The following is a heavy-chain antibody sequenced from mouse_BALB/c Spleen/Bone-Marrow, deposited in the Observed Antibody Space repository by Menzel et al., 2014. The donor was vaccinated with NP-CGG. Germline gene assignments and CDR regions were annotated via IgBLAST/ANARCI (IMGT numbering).Heavy chain of an antibody. V-gene: IGHV5-15*02. J-gene: IGHJ1*01. CDR3: ARDQVYYYGSSYGYFDV. D-gene: IGHD1-1*01. Sequence: VQLKESGGGLVQPGGSRKLSCAASGFTFSDYGMAWARQAPGKGPEWVAFISNLAYSIYYADTVTGRFTISRENAKSTLYLEMSSLRSEDTAMYYCARDQVYYYGSSYGYFDVWGAGTTVTVSS. CDR2: ISNLAYSI. CDR1: GFTFSDYG.